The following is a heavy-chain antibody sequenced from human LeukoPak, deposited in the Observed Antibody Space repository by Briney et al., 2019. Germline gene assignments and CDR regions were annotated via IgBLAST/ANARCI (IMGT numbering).Heavy chain of an antibody. J-gene: IGHJ4*02. CDR2: IRYDGSSQ. Sequence: GGSLRLSCAASGFTFSSYGMDWVRQDPGKGLEWVAFIRYDGSSQYYADSVKGRFTISRDNSKNTRYLQMNSLRAEDTAVYYCAKGTGEVDYWGQGTLVTVSS. CDR1: GFTFSSYG. V-gene: IGHV3-30*02. D-gene: IGHD4-17*01. CDR3: AKGTGEVDY.